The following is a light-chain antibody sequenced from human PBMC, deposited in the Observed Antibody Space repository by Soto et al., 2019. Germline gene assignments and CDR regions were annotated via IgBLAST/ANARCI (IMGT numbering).Light chain of an antibody. CDR1: SSDVRGYNL. CDR2: DVS. Sequence: QSVLTQPASVSGSPGQSITISCTGTSSDVRGYNLVSWYQQYPGKVPKLMIYDVSNRPSGVSNRFSASKSGNTASLTISGLQAEDEADYYCSSYTSNNTYVFGTGTKLTVL. J-gene: IGLJ1*01. CDR3: SSYTSNNTYV. V-gene: IGLV2-14*01.